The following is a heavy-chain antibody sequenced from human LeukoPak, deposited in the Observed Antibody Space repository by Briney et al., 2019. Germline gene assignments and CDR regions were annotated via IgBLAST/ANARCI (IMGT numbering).Heavy chain of an antibody. CDR2: ISSSSSYI. CDR3: ARDPGTTVTTN. Sequence: SGGSLRLSCAASGFTFSSYSMNWVRQAPGKGLEWVSSISSSSSYIYYADSVKGRFTISRDNAKNSLYLQMNSLRAEDTAVYYCARDPGTTVTTNWGQGTLVTVSS. D-gene: IGHD4-17*01. CDR1: GFTFSSYS. J-gene: IGHJ4*02. V-gene: IGHV3-21*01.